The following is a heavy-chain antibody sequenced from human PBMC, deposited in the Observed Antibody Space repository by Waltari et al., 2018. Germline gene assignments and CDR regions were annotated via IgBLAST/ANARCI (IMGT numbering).Heavy chain of an antibody. Sequence: QVQLQQWGVGPLKPSETLSLTCGVYGGSFSGYYWSWIRQAPGRGLEWIGEVNQSGKTNYKPSLKSRVTMSVDTSENHLSLRLTSVTAADTAVYYCARGPQCGTTSCSHGGFDIWGQGTMVSVSS. CDR3: ARGPQCGTTSCSHGGFDI. CDR1: GGSFSGYY. CDR2: VNQSGKT. J-gene: IGHJ3*02. D-gene: IGHD1-1*01. V-gene: IGHV4-34*01.